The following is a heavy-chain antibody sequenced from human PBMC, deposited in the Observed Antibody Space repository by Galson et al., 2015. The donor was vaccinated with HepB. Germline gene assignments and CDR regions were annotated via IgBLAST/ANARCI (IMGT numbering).Heavy chain of an antibody. V-gene: IGHV3-30*02. D-gene: IGHD6-13*01. CDR1: GFTFSSYG. CDR2: IRYDGSNK. Sequence: SLRLSCAASGFTFSSYGMHWVRQAPGKGLEWVAFIRYDGSNKYYADSVKGRFTISRDNSKNTLYLQMNSLRAEDTAVYYCAKEPPRGPNSSSWYMEHWGQGTLGTVSS. J-gene: IGHJ4*02. CDR3: AKEPPRGPNSSSWYMEH.